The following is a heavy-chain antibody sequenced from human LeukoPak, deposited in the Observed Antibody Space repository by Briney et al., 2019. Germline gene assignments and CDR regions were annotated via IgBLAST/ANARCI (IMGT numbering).Heavy chain of an antibody. V-gene: IGHV4-39*02. CDR1: GGSISSSSYY. CDR3: AREQGPRAYFDY. CDR2: IYYSGST. J-gene: IGHJ4*02. Sequence: PSETLSLTCTVSGGSISSSSYYWGWIRQPPGKGLEWIGSIYYSGSTYYDPSLKSRVTISVDTSKNQFSLKLSSVTAADTAVYYCAREQGPRAYFDYWGQGTLVTVSS.